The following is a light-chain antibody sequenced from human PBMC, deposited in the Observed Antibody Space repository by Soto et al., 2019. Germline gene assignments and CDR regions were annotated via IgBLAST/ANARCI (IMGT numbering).Light chain of an antibody. CDR3: QQSYSTPYT. Sequence: DIQMTQSASSLSEYVGDRVTITCRASQSISSYLNWYQQKPGKAPKLLIYAASSLQSGVPSRFSGSGSGTDFTLTISSLQPEDFATYYCQQSYSTPYTFGQGTRLEIK. CDR1: QSISSY. J-gene: IGKJ5*01. V-gene: IGKV1-39*01. CDR2: AAS.